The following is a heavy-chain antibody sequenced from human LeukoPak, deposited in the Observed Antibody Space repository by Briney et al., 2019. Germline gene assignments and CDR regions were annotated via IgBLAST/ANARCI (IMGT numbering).Heavy chain of an antibody. CDR3: ARSHCSSTSCYTYYYYYYMDV. CDR1: GGTFSSYA. D-gene: IGHD2-2*02. J-gene: IGHJ6*03. CDR2: IIPIFGTA. V-gene: IGHV1-69*13. Sequence: SVKVSCKASGGTFSSYAISWVRQAPGQGLEWMGGIIPIFGTANYAQKFQGRVTITADESTSTAYMELSSLRSEDTAVYYCARSHCSSTSCYTYYYYYYMDVWGKGTTVTVSS.